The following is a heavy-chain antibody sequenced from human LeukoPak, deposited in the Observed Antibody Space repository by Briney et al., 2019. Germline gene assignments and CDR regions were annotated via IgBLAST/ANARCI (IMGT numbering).Heavy chain of an antibody. CDR1: GGTFSSYA. Sequence: SVKVSCKTSGGTFSSYAISWVRQAPGQGLEWMGGIIPIFGTANYAQRFQGRVTITADESTSTAYMELSSLRSEDTAVYYWGRGGDNDYGAFDIWGQGTMVTVSS. CDR2: IIPIFGTA. CDR3: GRGGDNDYGAFDI. V-gene: IGHV1-69*13. J-gene: IGHJ3*02. D-gene: IGHD4-17*01.